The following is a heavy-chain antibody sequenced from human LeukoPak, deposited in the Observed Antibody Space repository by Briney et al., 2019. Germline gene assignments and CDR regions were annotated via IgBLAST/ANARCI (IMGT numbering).Heavy chain of an antibody. CDR1: GYTLTELS. Sequence: ASVKVSCKVSGYTLTELSMHWVRQAPGKGLEWMGGFDPEDGETIYAQRFQGRVTMTEDTSTDTAYMELSSLRSEDTAVYYCATSGYYSSGSYLYWYFDLWGRGTLVTVSS. CDR2: FDPEDGET. D-gene: IGHD3-10*01. CDR3: ATSGYYSSGSYLYWYFDL. V-gene: IGHV1-24*01. J-gene: IGHJ2*01.